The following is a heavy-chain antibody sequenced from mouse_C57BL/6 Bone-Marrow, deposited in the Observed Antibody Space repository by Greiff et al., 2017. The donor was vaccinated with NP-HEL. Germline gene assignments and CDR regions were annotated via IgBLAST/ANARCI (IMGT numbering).Heavy chain of an antibody. Sequence: EVHLVESGGGLVQPGGSLKLSCAASGFTFSDYGMAWVRQAPRKGPEWVAFISNLAYSIYYADTVTGRFTISRENAKNTLYLEMSSLRSEDTAMYYCARHGGGSSLYAMDYWGQGTSVTVSS. CDR2: ISNLAYSI. J-gene: IGHJ4*01. D-gene: IGHD1-1*01. V-gene: IGHV5-15*01. CDR1: GFTFSDYG. CDR3: ARHGGGSSLYAMDY.